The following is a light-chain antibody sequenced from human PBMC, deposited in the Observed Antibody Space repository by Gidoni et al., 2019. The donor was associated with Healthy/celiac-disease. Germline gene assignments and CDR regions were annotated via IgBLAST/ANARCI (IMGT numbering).Light chain of an antibody. Sequence: QSALTQPAPVSGSPGQSITISCTGTSSDVGSYNLVSWYQQHPGKAPKLMIYECSKRPSGVSNRFSGSKSGNTASLTISGLQAEDEADYYCCSYAGSSTLVFGGGTKLTVL. CDR1: SSDVGSYNL. CDR3: CSYAGSSTLV. V-gene: IGLV2-23*01. CDR2: ECS. J-gene: IGLJ2*01.